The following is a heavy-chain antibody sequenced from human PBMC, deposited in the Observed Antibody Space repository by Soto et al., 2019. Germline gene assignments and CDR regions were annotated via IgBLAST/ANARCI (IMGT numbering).Heavy chain of an antibody. CDR2: ISAYNGNT. D-gene: IGHD6-13*01. V-gene: IGHV1-18*01. J-gene: IGHJ5*02. Sequence: QVQLVQSGAEVKKPGASVKVSCKASGYTFTSYGISWVRQAPGQGLEWMGWISAYNGNTNYAQKLQGRVTMTTDTSTSTAYMELRSRRSDDTAVYYCARIVPLGAAAGSYTLVGWFDPWGQGTLVTVSS. CDR1: GYTFTSYG. CDR3: ARIVPLGAAAGSYTLVGWFDP.